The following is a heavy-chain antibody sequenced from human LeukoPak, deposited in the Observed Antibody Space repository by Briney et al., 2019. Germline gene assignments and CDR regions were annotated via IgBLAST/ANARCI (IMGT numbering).Heavy chain of an antibody. V-gene: IGHV3-23*01. J-gene: IGHJ1*01. CDR1: GFTFSSYA. CDR3: AKDYRGGIYDPRGYFQH. CDR2: ISGSGGST. Sequence: PGGSLRLSCAASGFTFSSYAMSWVLQAPGKGLEWVSGISGSGGSTYYADSVKGRFTISRDDSKNTLYLQMNSLRAEDTAVYYCAKDYRGGIYDPRGYFQHWGQGTLVTVSS. D-gene: IGHD3-16*01.